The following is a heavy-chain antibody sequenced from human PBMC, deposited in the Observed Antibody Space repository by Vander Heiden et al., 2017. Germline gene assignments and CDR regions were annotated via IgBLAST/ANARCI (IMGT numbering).Heavy chain of an antibody. CDR1: GATVSSNY. V-gene: IGHV3-53*01. Sequence: VQLVESGGGLIQPGGSLRLSCAASGATVSSNYMSWVHQAPGKGLEWVSVTYSGGSTYYADPVKGRFTISRDNTKNTPSLQMISLRAEDTAVYYCARGKELLWFGELSYWGQGTLVTVSS. J-gene: IGHJ4*02. CDR2: TYSGGST. D-gene: IGHD3-10*01. CDR3: ARGKELLWFGELSY.